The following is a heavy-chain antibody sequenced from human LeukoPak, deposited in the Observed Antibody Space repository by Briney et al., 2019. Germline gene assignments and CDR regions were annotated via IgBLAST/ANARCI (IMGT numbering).Heavy chain of an antibody. D-gene: IGHD1-26*01. V-gene: IGHV3-11*01. CDR3: ARDGRGWPLGY. Sequence: GGSLRLSCVASGFTFSDYYMSWIRQAPGKGLEWLSYISGSGTTIDYADSVKGRFTISRDNAKNSLYLQMNSLRAEDTAVYFCARDGRGWPLGYWGQGALVTVSS. CDR1: GFTFSDYY. CDR2: ISGSGTTI. J-gene: IGHJ4*02.